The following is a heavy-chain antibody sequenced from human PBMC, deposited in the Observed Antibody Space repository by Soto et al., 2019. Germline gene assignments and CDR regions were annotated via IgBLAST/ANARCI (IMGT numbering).Heavy chain of an antibody. CDR3: TTGAVEGV. J-gene: IGHJ6*02. Sequence: EVQLVESGGGLVKPGGSLRLSCAASDFSISNAWMNWVRQAPGKGLEWVGRIKTRSEGEATDYAAPLIDRFTISRDDSNNTLCLQMNSLKTEDTAVDYCTTGAVEGVGGQGAAVIVSS. CDR2: IKTRSEGEAT. D-gene: IGHD2-15*01. V-gene: IGHV3-15*07. CDR1: DFSISNAW.